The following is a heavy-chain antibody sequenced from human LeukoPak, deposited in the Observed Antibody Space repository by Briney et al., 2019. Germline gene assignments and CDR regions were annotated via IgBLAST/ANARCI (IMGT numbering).Heavy chain of an antibody. Sequence: SETLSLTCTVSGGSISSYYWSWIRQPPGKGLEWIGYIYYSGSTNYNPSLKSRVTISVDTSKNQFSLKLSSVTAADTAVYYCARPAGYSSSWYHLDYWGQGTLVTVSS. CDR1: GGSISSYY. J-gene: IGHJ4*02. CDR2: IYYSGST. CDR3: ARPAGYSSSWYHLDY. V-gene: IGHV4-59*08. D-gene: IGHD6-13*01.